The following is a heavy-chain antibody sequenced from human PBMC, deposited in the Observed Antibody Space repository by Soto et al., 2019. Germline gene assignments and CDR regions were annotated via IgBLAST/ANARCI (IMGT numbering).Heavy chain of an antibody. D-gene: IGHD2-2*01. CDR2: IYHSGST. J-gene: IGHJ5*02. CDR1: GGSINSRSYS. Sequence: SETLSLTCSVSGGSINSRSYSWGWIRQPPGKGLEWIGYIYHSGSTYYNPSLKSRVTISVDRSKNQFSLKLSSVTAADTAVYYCARVPDRWGQGTLVTVSS. V-gene: IGHV4-30-2*01. CDR3: ARVPDR.